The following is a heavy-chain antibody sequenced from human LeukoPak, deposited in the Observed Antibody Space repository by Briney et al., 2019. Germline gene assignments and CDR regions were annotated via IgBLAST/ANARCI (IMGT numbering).Heavy chain of an antibody. D-gene: IGHD6-19*01. Sequence: GASVNLSCKASGHTFTSYGFNWVRQAPGQRLEWMGWISGYNGNTDYAQKVQRRVTMTTDTATTSAYMELRSLRSGDTAVYFCAASGWSKPYYFDSWGQGTLVTVSS. CDR3: AASGWSKPYYFDS. V-gene: IGHV1-18*01. CDR2: ISGYNGNT. J-gene: IGHJ4*02. CDR1: GHTFTSYG.